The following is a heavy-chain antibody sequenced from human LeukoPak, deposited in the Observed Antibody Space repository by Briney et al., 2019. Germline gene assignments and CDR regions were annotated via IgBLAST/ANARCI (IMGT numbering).Heavy chain of an antibody. CDR3: ASAYYYDSSGTFDY. CDR1: GFTFSSYG. V-gene: IGHV3-30*19. D-gene: IGHD3-22*01. Sequence: GRSLRLSCAASGFTFSSYGMHWVRQAPGKGLEWVAVIWYDGSNKYYADSVKGRFTISRDNSKNTLYLQMNSLRAEDTAVYYCASAYYYDSSGTFDYWGQGTLVTVSS. CDR2: IWYDGSNK. J-gene: IGHJ4*02.